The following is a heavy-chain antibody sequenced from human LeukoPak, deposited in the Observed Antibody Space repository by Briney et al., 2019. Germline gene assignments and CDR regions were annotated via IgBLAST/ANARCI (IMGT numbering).Heavy chain of an antibody. V-gene: IGHV5-51*01. CDR3: ARCDYGSGTYYLDDNWFDP. J-gene: IGHJ5*02. Sequence: GESLKISCKGSGYSFTSYWIGWVRQMPGKGLEWMGIIYPGDSDTRYSPSFQGQVTISADKSISTAYLQWSTLKASDTAMYYCARCDYGSGTYYLDDNWFDPWGQGTLVTVSS. CDR2: IYPGDSDT. D-gene: IGHD3-10*01. CDR1: GYSFTSYW.